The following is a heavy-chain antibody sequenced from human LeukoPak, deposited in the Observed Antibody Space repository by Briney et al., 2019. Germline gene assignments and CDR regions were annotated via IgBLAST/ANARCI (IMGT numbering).Heavy chain of an antibody. CDR1: GYTFTVYY. CDR2: INPNSGGT. D-gene: IGHD3-16*02. CDR3: ARELMITFGGVIVPRPSDAFDI. Sequence: ASVKASCKASGYTFTVYYMHWVRQAPGQGLEWMGWINPNSGGTNYAQKFQGWVTMTRDTSISTAYMELSRLRSDDTAVYYCARELMITFGGVIVPRPSDAFDIWGQGTMVTVSS. J-gene: IGHJ3*02. V-gene: IGHV1-2*04.